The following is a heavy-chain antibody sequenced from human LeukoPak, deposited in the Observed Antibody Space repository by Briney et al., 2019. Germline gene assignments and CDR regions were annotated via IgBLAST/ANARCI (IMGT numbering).Heavy chain of an antibody. CDR1: GGSFSSYF. CDR3: ARVLGIAAVPGATEDNYFDP. J-gene: IGHJ5*02. V-gene: IGHV4-34*01. Sequence: PSETLSLTCGVYGGSFSSYFWTWIRQSPAKGLEWIGEINQSGDTDYNPSLKSRANISIDTSRSQFSLTLSSVTAADTAMYYCARVLGIAAVPGATEDNYFDPWGQGTLVVVSS. CDR2: INQSGDT. D-gene: IGHD2-2*01.